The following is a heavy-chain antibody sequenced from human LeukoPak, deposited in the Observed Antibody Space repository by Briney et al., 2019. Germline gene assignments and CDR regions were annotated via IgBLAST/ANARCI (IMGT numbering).Heavy chain of an antibody. J-gene: IGHJ6*03. V-gene: IGHV3-48*03. CDR3: ARALVQLPYYYYYMDV. D-gene: IGHD2-2*01. CDR1: GFTFSSYE. Sequence: PGGSLRLSCAASGFTFSSYEMNWVRQAPGKGLEWVSYISGSGSTIYYADSVKGRFTISRDNAKNSLYLQMNSLRAEDTAVYYCARALVQLPYYYYYMDVWGKGTTVTISS. CDR2: ISGSGSTI.